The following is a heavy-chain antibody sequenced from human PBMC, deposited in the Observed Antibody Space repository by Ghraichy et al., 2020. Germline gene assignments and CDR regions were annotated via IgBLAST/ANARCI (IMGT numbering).Heavy chain of an antibody. CDR3: ARGRLLWFGGDMDV. CDR1: GGSFSGYY. D-gene: IGHD3-10*01. Sequence: SETLSLTCAVYGGSFSGYYWSWIRQPPGKGLESIGEINHSGSTNYNPSLKSRVTISVDTSKNQFSLKLSSVTAADTAVYYCARGRLLWFGGDMDVWGQGTTVTVSS. J-gene: IGHJ6*02. V-gene: IGHV4-34*01. CDR2: INHSGST.